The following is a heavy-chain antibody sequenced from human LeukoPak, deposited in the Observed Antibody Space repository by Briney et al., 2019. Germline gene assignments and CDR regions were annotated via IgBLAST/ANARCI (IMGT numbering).Heavy chain of an antibody. J-gene: IGHJ4*02. CDR1: GFTFSNAW. D-gene: IGHD3-22*01. CDR3: TTDYFASSGYYRFDY. CDR2: IETKTDGGAT. V-gene: IGHV3-15*04. Sequence: GGSLRLSCAASGFTFSNAWMSWVRQAPGKGLEWVGRIETKTDGGATDYAAPVKGRFTISRDDSKDTLYLQMNSLKTEDTAVYYCTTDYFASSGYYRFDYWGQGALVTVS.